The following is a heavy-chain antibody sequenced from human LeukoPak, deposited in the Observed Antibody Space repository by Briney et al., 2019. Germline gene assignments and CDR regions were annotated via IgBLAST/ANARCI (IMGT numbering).Heavy chain of an antibody. Sequence: GGSLRLSCAVSGFTVSSYYLSWVRQAPGKGLEWVSVIYSGGRTYYADSVKGRFTISRDNSKNTVDLQMNSLRGEDTAVYYCARGEFYGDYGLYFDLWGRGTLVTVSS. CDR2: IYSGGRT. J-gene: IGHJ2*01. CDR1: GFTVSSYY. D-gene: IGHD4-17*01. CDR3: ARGEFYGDYGLYFDL. V-gene: IGHV3-53*01.